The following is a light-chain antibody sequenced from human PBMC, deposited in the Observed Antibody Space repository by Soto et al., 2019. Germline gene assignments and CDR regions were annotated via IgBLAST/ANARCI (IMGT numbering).Light chain of an antibody. J-gene: IGKJ1*01. CDR1: QSVSSN. V-gene: IGKV3-15*01. CDR2: GAS. Sequence: EIVMTQSPATLSVSPGERATLSCRASQSVSSNLAWYQQKPGQAPRLLIYGASTRATGIPARFSGSGSGTEFTLTISSLQSEDFAVYYCQQYNTWPPRTCGKRTKVDIK. CDR3: QQYNTWPPRT.